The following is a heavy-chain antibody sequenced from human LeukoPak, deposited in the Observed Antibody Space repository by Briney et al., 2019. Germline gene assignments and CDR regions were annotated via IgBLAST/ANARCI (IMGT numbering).Heavy chain of an antibody. Sequence: GGSLRLSCAASGFTFRSYCMSWVRQAPGKGLEWAANIKQDGNERYYLDSVKGRFSISRGNANNSLNLQMNSLRAEDTAVYYCARDHRFIPALMDFWGQGTLVAVSS. D-gene: IGHD6-6*01. CDR3: ARDHRFIPALMDF. V-gene: IGHV3-7*01. CDR1: GFTFRSYC. CDR2: IKQDGNER. J-gene: IGHJ4*02.